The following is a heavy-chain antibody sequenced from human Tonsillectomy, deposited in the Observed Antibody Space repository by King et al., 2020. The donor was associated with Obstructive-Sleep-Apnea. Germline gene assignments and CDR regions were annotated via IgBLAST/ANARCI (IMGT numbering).Heavy chain of an antibody. V-gene: IGHV4-39*07. CDR2: IYYSGST. D-gene: IGHD1-26*01. Sequence: QLQESGPGLVKPSETLSLTCTVSGGSISSSSYYWGWIRQPPGKGLEWIGSIYYSGSTYYNPSLKSRVTISVDTSKNQFSLKLSSVTAADTAVYYCARDGSYGDPFDYWGQGTLVTVSS. CDR1: GGSISSSSYY. CDR3: ARDGSYGDPFDY. J-gene: IGHJ4*02.